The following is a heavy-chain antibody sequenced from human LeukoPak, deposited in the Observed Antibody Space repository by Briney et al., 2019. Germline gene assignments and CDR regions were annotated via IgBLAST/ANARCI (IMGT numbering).Heavy chain of an antibody. J-gene: IGHJ3*02. D-gene: IGHD6-19*01. CDR1: GYTFTGYY. Sequence: ASVTVSCKASGYTFTGYYIHWVRQALGQGLEWMGRINPNSGGADYAQKFQGRVSMTRDTSISTAYMELSSLRSDDTAVYYCARGPRLDSSGWYYGAFDIWGQGTMVTVS. V-gene: IGHV1-2*06. CDR2: INPNSGGA. CDR3: ARGPRLDSSGWYYGAFDI.